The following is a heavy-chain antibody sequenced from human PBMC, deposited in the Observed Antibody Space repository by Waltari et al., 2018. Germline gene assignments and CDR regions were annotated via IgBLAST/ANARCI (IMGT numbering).Heavy chain of an antibody. CDR2: TYFSGTS. Sequence: QVQLQESGPGLVKPSETLSLICTVSGDSVTSDNYYWSWIRQPPGKGLEWIGYTYFSGTSNYNPSLKSRVTISVDTSKNQFSLHLTSVTAADTAVYYCARTTNGDYFGDYWGQGTLVTVSS. D-gene: IGHD4-17*01. CDR1: GDSVTSDNYY. V-gene: IGHV4-61*01. CDR3: ARTTNGDYFGDY. J-gene: IGHJ4*02.